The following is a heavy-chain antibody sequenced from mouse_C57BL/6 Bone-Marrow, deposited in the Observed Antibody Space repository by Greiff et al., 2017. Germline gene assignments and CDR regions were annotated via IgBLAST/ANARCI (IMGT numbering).Heavy chain of an antibody. V-gene: IGHV1-69*01. J-gene: IGHJ3*01. Sequence: QVHVKQPGAELVMPGASVKLSCKASGYTFTSYWMHWVKQRPGQGLEWIGEIDPSDSYTNYNQKFKGKSTLTVDKSSSTAYMQLSSLTSEDSAVYYCARKSSPAWFAYWGQGTLVTVSA. CDR1: GYTFTSYW. CDR2: IDPSDSYT. D-gene: IGHD1-1*01. CDR3: ARKSSPAWFAY.